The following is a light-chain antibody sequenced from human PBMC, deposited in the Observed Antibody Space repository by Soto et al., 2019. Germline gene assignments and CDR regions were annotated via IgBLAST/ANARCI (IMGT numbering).Light chain of an antibody. J-gene: IGKJ3*01. V-gene: IGKV1-8*01. CDR2: AAS. CDR1: QGISSY. CDR3: QQYYSYPRP. Sequence: AIRMTQSPSSLSASTGDRVTITCRASQGISSYLAWYQQKPGKAPKLLIYAASTLQSGVPSRFSGSGSGTDFTLTISCLQSGDFATYYCQQYYSYPRPFGPGTKVAIK.